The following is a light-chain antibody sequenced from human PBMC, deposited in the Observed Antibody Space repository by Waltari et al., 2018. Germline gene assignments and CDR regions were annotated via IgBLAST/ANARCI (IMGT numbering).Light chain of an antibody. CDR1: QSISSY. J-gene: IGKJ2*01. Sequence: DIQMTQSPSSLSASVGDRVTIPCRASQSISSYLNWYQQKPGKAPKLLIYAASSLQSGVPSRFSGSGSGTDFTLTISSLQPEDFATYYCQQSYSTLLGYTFGQGTKLEIK. CDR3: QQSYSTLLGYT. CDR2: AAS. V-gene: IGKV1-39*01.